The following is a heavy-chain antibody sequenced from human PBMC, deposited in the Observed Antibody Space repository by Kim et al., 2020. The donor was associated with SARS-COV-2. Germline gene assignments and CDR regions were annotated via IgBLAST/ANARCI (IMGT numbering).Heavy chain of an antibody. CDR3: ARDRLGEYYDFWTGSGPQNWFDP. V-gene: IGHV4-59*13. J-gene: IGHJ5*02. CDR2: IYYSGST. Sequence: SETLSLTCTVSGGSISSYYWSWIRQPPGKGLEWIGYIYYSGSTNYNPSLKSRVTISVDTSKNQFSLKLSSVTAADTAVYYCARDRLGEYYDFWTGSGPQNWFDPWGQGTLVTVSS. D-gene: IGHD3-3*01. CDR1: GGSISSYY.